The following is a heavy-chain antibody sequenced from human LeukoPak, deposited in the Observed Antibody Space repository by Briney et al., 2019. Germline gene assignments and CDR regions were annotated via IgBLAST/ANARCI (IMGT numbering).Heavy chain of an antibody. J-gene: IGHJ5*02. D-gene: IGHD6-19*01. Sequence: ASVKVSCKASGGTFSSYAISWVRQAPGQGLEWMGGIIPIFGTANYAQKFQGRVTITTDESTSTAYMELSSLRSEDTAVYYCARVGLVKRWFDPWGREPWSPSPQ. CDR2: IIPIFGTA. V-gene: IGHV1-69*05. CDR3: ARVGLVKRWFDP. CDR1: GGTFSSYA.